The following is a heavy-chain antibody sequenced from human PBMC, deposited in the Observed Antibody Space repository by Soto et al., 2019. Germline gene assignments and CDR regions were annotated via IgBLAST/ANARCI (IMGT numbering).Heavy chain of an antibody. CDR2: ISSSGSII. V-gene: IGHV3-11*01. D-gene: IGHD3-22*01. CDR3: ARDLGYYASDGYFDY. Sequence: GGSRRLSCAASGFTFSYYYMSWIRQAPGKGLEWVSYISSSGSIIYYADSVKGRFTISRDNAKNSLYLQLNSLRAEDTAVYYCARDLGYYASDGYFDYWGQGTVVTVSS. J-gene: IGHJ4*02. CDR1: GFTFSYYY.